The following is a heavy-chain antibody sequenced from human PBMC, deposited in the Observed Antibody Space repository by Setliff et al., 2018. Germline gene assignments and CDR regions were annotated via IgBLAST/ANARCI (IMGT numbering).Heavy chain of an antibody. D-gene: IGHD5-18*01. Sequence: ASVKVSCKASGGTFSSYGISWVRQAPGQGLEWMGGTIPIFGSTNYAQKFQDRVTIITDESTSTAYMELRSLRTEDTAVHYCAREGVDTRSSTDYRYYMDVWGKGTTVTVS. CDR1: GGTFSSYG. CDR3: AREGVDTRSSTDYRYYMDV. V-gene: IGHV1-69*05. J-gene: IGHJ6*03. CDR2: TIPIFGST.